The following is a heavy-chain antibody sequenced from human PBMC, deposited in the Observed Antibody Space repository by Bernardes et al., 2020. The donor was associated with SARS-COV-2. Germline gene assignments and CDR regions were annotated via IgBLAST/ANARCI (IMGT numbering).Heavy chain of an antibody. CDR1: GFTFDDYA. V-gene: IGHV3-9*01. Sequence: GGSLRLSCAASGFTFDDYAMHWVRQAPGKGLEWVSTISWNSGSIGYAHSVKGRFTISRDNAKNSLYLQMNSLRAEDTAVYYCARESIVWSNAFDYWGQGTLVTVSS. D-gene: IGHD3-22*01. CDR3: ARESIVWSNAFDY. J-gene: IGHJ4*02. CDR2: ISWNSGSI.